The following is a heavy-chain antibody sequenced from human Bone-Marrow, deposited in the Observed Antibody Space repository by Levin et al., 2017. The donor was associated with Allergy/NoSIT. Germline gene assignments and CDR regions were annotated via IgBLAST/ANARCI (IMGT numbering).Heavy chain of an antibody. CDR3: ARGLQLKPDIVVVVAAHFDP. J-gene: IGHJ5*02. Sequence: SETLSLTCAVYGGSFSGYYWSWIRQPPGKGLEWIGEINHSGSTNYNPSLKSRVTISVDTSKNQFSLKLSSVTAADTAVYYCARGLQLKPDIVVVVAAHFDPWGQGTLVTVSS. CDR1: GGSFSGYY. D-gene: IGHD2-15*01. V-gene: IGHV4-34*01. CDR2: INHSGST.